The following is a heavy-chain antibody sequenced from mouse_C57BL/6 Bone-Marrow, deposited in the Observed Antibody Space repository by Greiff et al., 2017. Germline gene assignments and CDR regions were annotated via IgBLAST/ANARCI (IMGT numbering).Heavy chain of an antibody. Sequence: VQLQQSGAELVRPGASVTLSCKASGYTFTDYEMHWVKQTPVHGLEWIGAIDPETGGTAYNQKFKGKAILTADKSSSTAYMELRSLTSEDSAVYYCTKGKITSVYWGQGTTLTVSS. V-gene: IGHV1-15*01. D-gene: IGHD1-1*01. J-gene: IGHJ2*01. CDR2: IDPETGGT. CDR1: GYTFTDYE. CDR3: TKGKITSVY.